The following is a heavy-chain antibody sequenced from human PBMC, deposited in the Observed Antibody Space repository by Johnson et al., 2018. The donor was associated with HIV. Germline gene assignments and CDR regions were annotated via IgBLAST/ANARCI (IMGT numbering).Heavy chain of an antibody. CDR3: ARAEQLAGGAFDI. CDR1: GFTFSSYA. D-gene: IGHD6-6*01. Sequence: VQLVESGGGLVQPGGSLRLSCAASGFTFSSYAMTWVRQAPGKGLEWVSTISGSGGSTYYRDSVKGRFTISRDSSKNTLYLQMNSLRAEDTAVYYCARAEQLAGGAFDIWGQGTMVTVSS. CDR2: ISGSGGST. V-gene: IGHV3-23*04. J-gene: IGHJ3*02.